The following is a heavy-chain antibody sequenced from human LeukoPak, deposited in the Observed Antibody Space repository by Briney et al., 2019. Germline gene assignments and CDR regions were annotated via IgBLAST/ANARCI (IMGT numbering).Heavy chain of an antibody. Sequence: QTGGSLRLSCAASGCTFSSYAMSWVRQAPGKGLEWVSAIRGSGGSTYYADSVKGRFTISRDNSKNALYMQMNSLRAEDTAVYYCAKDQAGDLAFDIWGQGTMVTVSS. CDR2: IRGSGGST. J-gene: IGHJ3*02. V-gene: IGHV3-23*01. CDR3: AKDQAGDLAFDI. CDR1: GCTFSSYA. D-gene: IGHD7-27*01.